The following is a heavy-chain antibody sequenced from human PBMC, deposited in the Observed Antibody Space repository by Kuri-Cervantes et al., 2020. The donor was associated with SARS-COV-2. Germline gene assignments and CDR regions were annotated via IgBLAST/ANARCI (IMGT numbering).Heavy chain of an antibody. Sequence: GSLRLSCTVSGGSISSYCWSWIRQPAGKGLEWIGRIYTSGSTNYNPSLKSRVTMSVDTSKNQFSLKLSSVTAADTAVYYCARVKGDDFWSGRQSDAFDIWGQGTMVTVSS. CDR1: GGSISSYC. V-gene: IGHV4-4*07. CDR3: ARVKGDDFWSGRQSDAFDI. J-gene: IGHJ3*02. D-gene: IGHD3-3*01. CDR2: IYTSGST.